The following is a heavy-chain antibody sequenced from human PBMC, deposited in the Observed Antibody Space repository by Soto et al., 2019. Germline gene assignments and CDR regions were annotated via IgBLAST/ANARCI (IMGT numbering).Heavy chain of an antibody. CDR3: AIVTVSGGSWEWLYYFDY. D-gene: IGHD2-15*01. V-gene: IGHV3-33*01. CDR1: GFTFSSYG. Sequence: PGGSLRLSCATSGFTFSSYGMHWVRQAPGKGLEWVAVIWYDGSNKYYADSVKGRFTISRDNAKNSLYLQMSSLRDEDTALFYCAIVTVSGGSWEWLYYFDYWGQGTLVTVSS. CDR2: IWYDGSNK. J-gene: IGHJ4*02.